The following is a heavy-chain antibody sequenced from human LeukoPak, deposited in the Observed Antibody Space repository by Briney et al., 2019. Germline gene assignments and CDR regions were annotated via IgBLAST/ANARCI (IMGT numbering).Heavy chain of an antibody. J-gene: IGHJ6*03. Sequence: PSETLSLTCAVYGGSFSGHYWSWIRQPPGKGLEWIGEINHSGSTNYNPSLKSRVTISVDTSKNQFSLKLSSVTAADTAVYYCARRGVVVPAAISYYMDVWGKGTTVTVSS. D-gene: IGHD2-2*01. CDR2: INHSGST. CDR3: ARRGVVVPAAISYYMDV. CDR1: GGSFSGHY. V-gene: IGHV4-34*01.